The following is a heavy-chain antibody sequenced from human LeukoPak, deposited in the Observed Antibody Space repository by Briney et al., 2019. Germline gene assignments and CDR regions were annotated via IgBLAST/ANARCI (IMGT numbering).Heavy chain of an antibody. V-gene: IGHV4-4*07. Sequence: PSETLSLTCTVSDGSISSYYWSWIRQPAGKGLEWIGRIFSTGSTNYNPSLKSRVTMSVDTSKNQFSLKLSSVTAADTAVYYCARGSTGGRYDYWGQGTLVTVSS. CDR2: IFSTGST. D-gene: IGHD1-14*01. J-gene: IGHJ4*02. CDR3: ARGSTGGRYDY. CDR1: DGSISSYY.